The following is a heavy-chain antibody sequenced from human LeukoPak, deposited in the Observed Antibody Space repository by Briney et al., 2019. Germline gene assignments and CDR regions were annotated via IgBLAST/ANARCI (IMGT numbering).Heavy chain of an antibody. V-gene: IGHV4-61*05. J-gene: IGHJ4*02. CDR1: GGSISSSSYY. D-gene: IGHD3-22*01. CDR3: ARGGAVGGYYSSPVPSNFDQ. CDR2: IYDSEST. Sequence: PSETLCLTCTVSGGSISSSSYYWGWIRQPPGKGLEWIGYIYDSESTDYNPSLKSRVTISIDTSKTQISLKLNSVTAADTAVYYCARGGAVGGYYSSPVPSNFDQWGQGTLVTVSS.